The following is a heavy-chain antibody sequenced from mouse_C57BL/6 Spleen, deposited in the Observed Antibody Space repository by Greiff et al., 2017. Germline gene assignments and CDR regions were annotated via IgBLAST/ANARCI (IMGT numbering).Heavy chain of an antibody. CDR3: AGHGIITTEVADWYFDV. D-gene: IGHD1-1*01. CDR2: FYPGSGSI. Sequence: QVQLQQSGAELVKPGASVKLSCKASGYTFTEYTIHWVKQRPGQGLEWIGWFYPGSGSIKYNEKFKDKATLTADKSSSTVYMELSRLTSEDSAVYFCAGHGIITTEVADWYFDVWGTGTTVTVSS. J-gene: IGHJ1*03. V-gene: IGHV1-62-2*01. CDR1: GYTFTEYT.